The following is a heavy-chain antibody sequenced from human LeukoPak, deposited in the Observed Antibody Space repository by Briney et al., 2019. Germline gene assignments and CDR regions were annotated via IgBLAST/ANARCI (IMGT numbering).Heavy chain of an antibody. D-gene: IGHD6-6*01. J-gene: IGHJ5*02. Sequence: SETLSLTCAVYGGSFSGYYWSWIRQPPGKGLEWIGEINHSGSTNYNPSLKSRVTISVDTSKNQFSLKLSSVTAADTAVYYCARGGPWNYRAAPPHSPVSWGQGTLVTVSS. CDR3: ARGGPWNYRAAPPHSPVS. CDR2: INHSGST. V-gene: IGHV4-34*01. CDR1: GGSFSGYY.